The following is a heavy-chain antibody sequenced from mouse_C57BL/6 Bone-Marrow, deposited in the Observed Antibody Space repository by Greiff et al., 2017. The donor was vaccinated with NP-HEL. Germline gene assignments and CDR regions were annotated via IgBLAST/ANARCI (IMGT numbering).Heavy chain of an antibody. CDR1: GFNIKDDY. CDR2: IDPENGDT. J-gene: IGHJ3*01. V-gene: IGHV14-4*01. CDR3: TTDRIGFAY. Sequence: EVKLMESGAELVRPGASVKLSCTASGFNIKDDYMHWVKQRPEQGLEWIGWIDPENGDTEYASKFQGKATITADTSSNTAYLQLSSLTSEDTAVDYCTTDRIGFAYWGQGTLVTVSA.